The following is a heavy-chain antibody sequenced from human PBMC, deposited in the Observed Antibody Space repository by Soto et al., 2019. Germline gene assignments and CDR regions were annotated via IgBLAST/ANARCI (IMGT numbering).Heavy chain of an antibody. Sequence: GSLRLSCAASGFTFSSYGMHWVRQAPGKGLEWVAVIWYDGSNKYYADSVKGRFTISRDNSKNTLYLQMNSLRAEDTAVYYCARDALDYYDSSGYDDYYYYGMDVWGQGTTVTV. CDR2: IWYDGSNK. CDR3: ARDALDYYDSSGYDDYYYYGMDV. V-gene: IGHV3-33*01. D-gene: IGHD3-22*01. CDR1: GFTFSSYG. J-gene: IGHJ6*02.